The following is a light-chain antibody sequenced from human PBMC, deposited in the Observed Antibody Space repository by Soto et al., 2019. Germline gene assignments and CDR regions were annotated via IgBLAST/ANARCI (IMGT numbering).Light chain of an antibody. CDR2: EVS. Sequence: QSALTQPASVSGSPGQSITIYCTGTSSDVGGYDYVSWYQQHPGKAPKLILYEVSSRPSGVSNRFSGSKSGNTASLTISGLRPEDEADYYCNSYTSTSSRVFGGGTKLTVL. J-gene: IGLJ3*02. CDR3: NSYTSTSSRV. V-gene: IGLV2-14*01. CDR1: SSDVGGYDY.